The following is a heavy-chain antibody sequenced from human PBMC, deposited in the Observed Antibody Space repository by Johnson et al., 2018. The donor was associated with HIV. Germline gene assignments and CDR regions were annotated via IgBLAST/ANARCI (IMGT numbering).Heavy chain of an antibody. J-gene: IGHJ3*02. Sequence: EVQLVESGGGLVQPGGSLRLSCAASGFTFSSYDMHWVRQATGKGLEWVSAIVTAGDTYYPGSVKGRFTLSRENAKNSLYLQMNSLRAGDTAVYFCARRDPWVENGAFDIWGQGTMVTVSS. V-gene: IGHV3-13*01. D-gene: IGHD5-24*01. CDR1: GFTFSSYD. CDR2: IVTAGDT. CDR3: ARRDPWVENGAFDI.